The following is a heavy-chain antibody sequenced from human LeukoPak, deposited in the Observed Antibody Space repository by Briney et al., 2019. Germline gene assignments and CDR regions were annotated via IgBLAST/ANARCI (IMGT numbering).Heavy chain of an antibody. CDR2: INPSGGST. Sequence: GASVKVSCKASGYTFTSYYMHWVRQAPGQGLEWMGIINPSGGSTSYAQKFQGRVTMTRDTSTSTVYMELSSLRSEDTAVYYCAGRAAMTPGNYYGMDVWGKGTTVTVSS. CDR1: GYTFTSYY. V-gene: IGHV1-46*01. CDR3: AGRAAMTPGNYYGMDV. J-gene: IGHJ6*04. D-gene: IGHD5-18*01.